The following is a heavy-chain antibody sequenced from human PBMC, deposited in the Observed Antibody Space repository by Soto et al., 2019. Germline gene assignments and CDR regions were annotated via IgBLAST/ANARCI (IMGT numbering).Heavy chain of an antibody. CDR3: ARFTYKSGFNWFDP. Sequence: PSETLSLTCTVSGAPINSDYWSWIRQSPGKGLEWIGYIYHIGSTDYNPSLKSRVTISIDKSKNQFSLNLRSVTAAATAVYFCARFTYKSGFNWFDPWGQGTQVTVSS. V-gene: IGHV4-59*01. CDR2: IYHIGST. D-gene: IGHD5-12*01. CDR1: GAPINSDY. J-gene: IGHJ5*02.